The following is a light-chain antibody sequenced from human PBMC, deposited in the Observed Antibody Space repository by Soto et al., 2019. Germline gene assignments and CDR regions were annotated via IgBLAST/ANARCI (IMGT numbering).Light chain of an antibody. CDR2: SNN. V-gene: IGLV1-44*01. Sequence: QSVLTQPPSASGTPGQRVTLSCSGRSSNIGSNTVNWYQQLPGTAPQLLLYSNNQRPSGVLDRFSGSKSGTSASLAISGLQPEEEDDYYCAAWDASLNGYVFGTGTKLTVL. J-gene: IGLJ1*01. CDR1: SSNIGSNT. CDR3: AAWDASLNGYV.